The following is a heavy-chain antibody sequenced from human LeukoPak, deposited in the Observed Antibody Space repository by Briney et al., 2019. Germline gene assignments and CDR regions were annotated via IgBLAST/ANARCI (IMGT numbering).Heavy chain of an antibody. CDR3: ARLPNSYGFHLDY. D-gene: IGHD5-18*01. V-gene: IGHV4-39*01. J-gene: IGHJ4*02. Sequence: SETLSLTCTVSGGSISSSSYYWGWIRQPPGKGLEWIGSIYYSGSTYYNPSLKSRVTISVDTSKNQFSLKLSSVTAADTAVYYCARLPNSYGFHLDYWGQGTLVTVSS. CDR1: GGSISSSSYY. CDR2: IYYSGST.